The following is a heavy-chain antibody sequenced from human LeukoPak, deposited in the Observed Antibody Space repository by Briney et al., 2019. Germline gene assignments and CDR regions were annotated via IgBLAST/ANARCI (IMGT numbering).Heavy chain of an antibody. CDR3: ARLTISGGRFFDC. Sequence: SETLSLTCAVSGYSISSGYYWGWSRQPPGKGEQWIGTIYHSGSTYYNPSLKRRLTISIDTSKNQFSLKLSSVTAADTAVYYCARLTISGGRFFDCWGQGTLVTVSS. J-gene: IGHJ4*02. CDR1: GYSISSGYY. CDR2: IYHSGST. V-gene: IGHV4-38-2*01. D-gene: IGHD2-15*01.